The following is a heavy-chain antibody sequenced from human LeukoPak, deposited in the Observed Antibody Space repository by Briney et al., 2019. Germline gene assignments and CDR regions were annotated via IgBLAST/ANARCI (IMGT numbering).Heavy chain of an antibody. CDR1: GYTFTSYD. Sequence: GASVKVSCKASGYTFTSYDINWVRQATGQGLEWMGWMNPNSGNTGYAQKLQGRVTMTRNTSISTAYMELSSLRSEDTAVYYCARGHLVRGVINPYYYYYYMDVWGKGTTVTVSS. V-gene: IGHV1-8*01. CDR3: ARGHLVRGVINPYYYYYYMDV. D-gene: IGHD3-10*01. CDR2: MNPNSGNT. J-gene: IGHJ6*03.